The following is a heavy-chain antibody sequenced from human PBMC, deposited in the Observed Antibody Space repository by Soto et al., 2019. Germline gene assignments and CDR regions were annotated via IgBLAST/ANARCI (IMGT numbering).Heavy chain of an antibody. CDR2: ISGSGGST. CDR3: AKKAIAAAATDDAFDI. D-gene: IGHD6-13*01. J-gene: IGHJ3*02. Sequence: EVQLLESGGGLVQPGGSLRLSCAASGFTFSSYAMSWVRQAPGKGLEWVSAISGSGGSTYYADSVKGRFTISRDNSKNTLYLQMNSLRAEDTAVYYCAKKAIAAAATDDAFDIWGQGTMVTVSS. V-gene: IGHV3-23*01. CDR1: GFTFSSYA.